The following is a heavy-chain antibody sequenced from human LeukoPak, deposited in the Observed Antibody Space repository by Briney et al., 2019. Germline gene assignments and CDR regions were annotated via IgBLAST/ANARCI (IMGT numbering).Heavy chain of an antibody. J-gene: IGHJ4*02. CDR1: GYTFTGYY. Sequence: ASVKVSCKASGYTFTGYYIHWVRQAPGQGLEWMGWINPNTGGTNYAQKFQGRVTMTRDTSISTAYMELSRLRSDDTAVYYCARGITMIVVEGEDFDYWGQGTLVTVSS. D-gene: IGHD3-22*01. CDR2: INPNTGGT. V-gene: IGHV1-2*02. CDR3: ARGITMIVVEGEDFDY.